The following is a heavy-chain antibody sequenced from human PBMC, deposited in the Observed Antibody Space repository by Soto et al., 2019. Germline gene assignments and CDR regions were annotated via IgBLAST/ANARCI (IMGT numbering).Heavy chain of an antibody. V-gene: IGHV4-59*01. Sequence: SETLSLTCHVSGVPIDQYYWTWIRQSPGRGLEWIGYILHRGGTNYNPSLKSRVTISADVSESLVSLTMTSVTDADTAHYYCARATDKLITVYYGMDVWGQGTTVTVSS. J-gene: IGHJ6*02. CDR3: ARATDKLITVYYGMDV. CDR1: GVPIDQYY. D-gene: IGHD4-4*01. CDR2: ILHRGGT.